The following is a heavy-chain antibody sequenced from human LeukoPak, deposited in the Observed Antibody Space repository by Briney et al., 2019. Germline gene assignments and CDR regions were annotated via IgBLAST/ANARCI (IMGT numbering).Heavy chain of an antibody. CDR1: GFTFTNYG. CDR3: ARDLSHNLATRWFDP. D-gene: IGHD5-24*01. CDR2: IWYDGSKK. Sequence: GRSLRLSCVASGFTFTNYGFHWVRQAPGKGLEWVAVIWYDGSKKYYGDSVKGRFTISRDNSKNTLYLQMNSLRDEDTAVYYCARDLSHNLATRWFDPRGQGTLVTVSS. V-gene: IGHV3-33*01. J-gene: IGHJ5*02.